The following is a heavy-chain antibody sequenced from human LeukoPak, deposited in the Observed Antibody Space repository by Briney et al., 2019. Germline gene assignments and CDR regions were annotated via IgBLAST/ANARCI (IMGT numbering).Heavy chain of an antibody. CDR3: AGGDNWNVRI. CDR1: GSSISSAYY. D-gene: IGHD1-20*01. CDR2: IYHSGST. V-gene: IGHV4-38-2*01. Sequence: SETLSLTCAVSGSSISSAYYWGWIRQPPGKGLEWIGSIYHSGSTYYNLSLKSRVTISVDTSKNQFSLKLSSVTAADTAVYYCAGGDNWNVRIWGQGTLVTVSS. J-gene: IGHJ4*02.